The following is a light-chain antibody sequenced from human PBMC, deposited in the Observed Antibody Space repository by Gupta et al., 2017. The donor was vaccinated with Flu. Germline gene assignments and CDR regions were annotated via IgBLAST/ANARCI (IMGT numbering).Light chain of an antibody. Sequence: QSALTQPASVSGSPGKSITISCTGTSSDIGAYNYVSWYQHHPGNAPKLMIYEVNYRPSVVSDRFSGSKSGTTASLTISGLQADDEAYYYCSSFAAGATWVFGGGTKLTVL. V-gene: IGLV2-14*01. CDR1: SSDIGAYNY. CDR3: SSFAAGATWV. J-gene: IGLJ3*02. CDR2: EVN.